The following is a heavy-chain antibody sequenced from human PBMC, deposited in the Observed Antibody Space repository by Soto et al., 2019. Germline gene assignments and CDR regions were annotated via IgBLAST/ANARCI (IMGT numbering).Heavy chain of an antibody. CDR1: GGSISSSNW. Sequence: PSETLSLTCAVSGGSISSSNWWSWVRQPPGKGLEWIGEIYHSGSTNYNPSLKSRVTISVDKSKNQFSLKLSSVTAADTAVYYCAREKPYYDFWSGYYSWRGQNGMDLRAQRTTVTVSS. D-gene: IGHD3-3*01. V-gene: IGHV4-4*02. J-gene: IGHJ6*02. CDR2: IYHSGST. CDR3: AREKPYYDFWSGYYSWRGQNGMDL.